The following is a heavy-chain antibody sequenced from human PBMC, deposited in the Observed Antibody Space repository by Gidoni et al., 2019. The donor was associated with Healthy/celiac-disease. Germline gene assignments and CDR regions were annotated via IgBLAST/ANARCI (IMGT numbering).Heavy chain of an antibody. CDR2: ISWNSGSI. V-gene: IGHV3-9*01. CDR3: AKDIRYSSSWYDGGGLDY. CDR1: GFTFDDYA. J-gene: IGHJ4*02. D-gene: IGHD6-13*01. Sequence: EVQLVESGGGLVQPGRSLRLSCAASGFTFDDYAMHWVRQAPGKGLEWVSDISWNSGSIGYADSVKGRFTISRDNAKNSLYLQMNSLRAEDTALYYCAKDIRYSSSWYDGGGLDYWGQGTLVTVSS.